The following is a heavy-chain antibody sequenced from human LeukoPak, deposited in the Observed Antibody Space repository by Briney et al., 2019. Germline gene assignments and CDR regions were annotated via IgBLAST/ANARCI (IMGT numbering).Heavy chain of an antibody. V-gene: IGHV3-49*04. Sequence: GGSLRLSCAASGFTFDDYGMSWVRQAPGKGLEWVGFIRSKAYGGTTEYAASVKGRFTIPRDDSKSIAYLQMNSLKTEDTAVYFCTGSFGELSFFDYWGQGTLVTVSS. D-gene: IGHD3-10*01. J-gene: IGHJ4*02. CDR2: IRSKAYGGTT. CDR3: TGSFGELSFFDY. CDR1: GFTFDDYG.